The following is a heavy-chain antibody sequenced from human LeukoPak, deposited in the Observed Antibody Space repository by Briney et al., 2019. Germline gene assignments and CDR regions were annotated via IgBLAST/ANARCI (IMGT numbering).Heavy chain of an antibody. CDR3: ARVIGSYGDSAY. J-gene: IGHJ4*02. CDR2: IYSDGTT. Sequence: PGWSLRLSCVASRLTVRSYYMRWVGQAPGKGLEGVSVIYSDGTTYYRDSVKGRFTISRDNAKNSLYLQMNSLRAEDTAVYYCARVIGSYGDSAYWGQGTLVTVSS. D-gene: IGHD3-16*01. V-gene: IGHV3-66*01. CDR1: RLTVRSYY.